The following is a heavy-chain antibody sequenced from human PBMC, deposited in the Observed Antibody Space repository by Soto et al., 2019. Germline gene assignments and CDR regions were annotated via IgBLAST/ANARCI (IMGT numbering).Heavy chain of an antibody. CDR3: ARDPGSGSSNY. Sequence: QVQLVQSGAEVKKPGSSVKVSCKASGGTFSSYTISWVRQAPGQGLEWMGRIIPILGIANYAQKFQGRVTITADKSTSTAYMELSSLRYEDTAVYYCARDPGSGSSNYWGQGTLVTVS. D-gene: IGHD3-10*01. CDR2: IIPILGIA. J-gene: IGHJ4*02. V-gene: IGHV1-69*08. CDR1: GGTFSSYT.